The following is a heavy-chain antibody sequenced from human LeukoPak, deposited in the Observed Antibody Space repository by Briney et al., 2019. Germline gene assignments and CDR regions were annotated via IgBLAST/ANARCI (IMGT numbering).Heavy chain of an antibody. CDR3: ARDNRLAVAGTYGAFDI. Sequence: GSSVKVSCKASGGTFSSYAISWVRQAPGQGLEWMGWINPNSGGTNYAQKFQGRVTMTRDTSISTAYMELSRLRSDDTAVYYCARDNRLAVAGTYGAFDIWGQGTMVTVSS. CDR2: INPNSGGT. J-gene: IGHJ3*02. CDR1: GGTFSSYA. D-gene: IGHD6-19*01. V-gene: IGHV1-2*02.